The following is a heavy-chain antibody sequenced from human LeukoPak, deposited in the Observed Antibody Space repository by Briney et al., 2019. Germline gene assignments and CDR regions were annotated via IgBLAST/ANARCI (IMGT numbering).Heavy chain of an antibody. V-gene: IGHV7-4-1*02. CDR3: ARDVESGSPGVGSYFDY. D-gene: IGHD2-15*01. CDR2: INTNTGNP. CDR1: GYPLTTYA. Sequence: ASVKVSCKASGYPLTTYAMNWVRQAPGQGLEWMGWINTNTGNPTYAQGFTGRFVFSLDTSVSTAYLQISSLKAEDTAVYYCARDVESGSPGVGSYFDYWGQGTLVTVSS. J-gene: IGHJ4*02.